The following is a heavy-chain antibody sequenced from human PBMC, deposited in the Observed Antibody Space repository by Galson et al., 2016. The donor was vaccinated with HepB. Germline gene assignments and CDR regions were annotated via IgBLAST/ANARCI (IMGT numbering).Heavy chain of an antibody. V-gene: IGHV4-30-4*08. CDR3: ARGYYDFWSGSRSLDC. J-gene: IGHJ4*02. CDR1: GGSISDSYYY. Sequence: TLSLTCSVSGGSISDSYYYWGWIRQPPGKGLEWIGYIYYSGSTYYDPSLKSRVTMSVDTSKDQFSLRLSSVTAADTAVYYCARGYYDFWSGSRSLDCWGQGTLVTVSS. CDR2: IYYSGST. D-gene: IGHD3-3*01.